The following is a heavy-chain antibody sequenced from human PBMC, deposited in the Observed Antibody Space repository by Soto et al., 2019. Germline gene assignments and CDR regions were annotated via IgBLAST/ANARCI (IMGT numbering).Heavy chain of an antibody. CDR3: ARQTKSATYYYDSSGSDY. CDR1: GYGFTSYW. Sequence: GESLKISCKGSGYGFTSYWIGWVRQMPGKGLEWMGIIYPGDSDTRYSPSFQGQVTISADKSISTAYLQWSSLKASDTAMYYCARQTKSATYYYDSSGSDYWGQGTLVTVSS. D-gene: IGHD3-22*01. J-gene: IGHJ4*02. CDR2: IYPGDSDT. V-gene: IGHV5-51*01.